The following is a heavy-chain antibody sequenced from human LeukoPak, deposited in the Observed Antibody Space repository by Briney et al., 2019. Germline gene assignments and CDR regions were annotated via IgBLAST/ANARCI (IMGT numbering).Heavy chain of an antibody. J-gene: IGHJ4*02. CDR1: GDSVSSNNGA. Sequence: SQTLSLTCGISGDSVSSNNGAWNWIRQSPSRGLEWLRRTYYRSKWYNDYAGSMKGRITISPDTSKNQFSLQLNSVTPEDTAVYYCAREVGTSGWYTFDYWGQGTLVTVSS. D-gene: IGHD6-19*01. V-gene: IGHV6-1*01. CDR3: AREVGTSGWYTFDY. CDR2: TYYRSKWYN.